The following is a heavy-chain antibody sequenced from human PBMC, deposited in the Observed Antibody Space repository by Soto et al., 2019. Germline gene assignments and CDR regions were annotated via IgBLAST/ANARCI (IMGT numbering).Heavy chain of an antibody. J-gene: IGHJ4*01. Sequence: EVQLVESGGGLVKPGGSLRLSCAASGFTFSNAWINWVRQAPGKGLEWVGSIKSKTDGGTTDYAEPVKCRFAISRDDSNNMVYLQMNSLKIEDTAVYYCTTDSYSTIIIVRFDYWGHGTLVTVSS. CDR1: GFTFSNAW. D-gene: IGHD3-22*01. CDR2: IKSKTDGGTT. CDR3: TTDSYSTIIIVRFDY. V-gene: IGHV3-15*07.